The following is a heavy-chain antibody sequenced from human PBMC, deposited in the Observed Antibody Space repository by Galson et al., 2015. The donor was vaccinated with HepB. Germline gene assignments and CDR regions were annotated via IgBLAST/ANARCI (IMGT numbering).Heavy chain of an antibody. D-gene: IGHD2-15*01. CDR1: GFTFSSYG. CDR3: ARGPPVVVVAATYFQH. Sequence: SLRLSCAASGFTFSSYGMHWVRQAPGKGLEWVAVIWYDGSNKYYADSVKGRFTISRDNSENTLYLQMNSLRAEDTAVYYCARGPPVVVVAATYFQHWGQGTLVTVSS. V-gene: IGHV3-33*01. J-gene: IGHJ1*01. CDR2: IWYDGSNK.